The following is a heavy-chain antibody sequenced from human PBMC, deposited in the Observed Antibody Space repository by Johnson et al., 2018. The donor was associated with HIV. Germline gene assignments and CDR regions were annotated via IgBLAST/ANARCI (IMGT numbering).Heavy chain of an antibody. CDR3: ARVTGPFDS. J-gene: IGHJ3*02. CDR1: GFTFSSYA. Sequence: GVVQPGRSLRLSCAASGFTFSSYAMHWVRQAPGKGLEWVSYISSSGSTIYYADSVKGRFTISRDNAKNSLYLQMNSLRAEDTAVYYCARVTGPFDSWGQGTMVTVSS. V-gene: IGHV3-48*04. CDR2: ISSSGSTI. D-gene: IGHD4-11*01.